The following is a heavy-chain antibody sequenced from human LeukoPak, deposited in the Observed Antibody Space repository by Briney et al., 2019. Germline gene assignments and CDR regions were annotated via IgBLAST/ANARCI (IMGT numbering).Heavy chain of an antibody. CDR2: IYYSGST. CDR1: GGSISGSSYY. Sequence: SETLSLTCTVSGGSISGSSYYWGWIRQPPGKGLEWIGSIYYSGSTYYNPSLKSRVTMSVDTSKNQFSLKLSSVTAADTAVYYCARRGGRRYYGSGTYYNDYYFDYWGQGTLVTVSS. V-gene: IGHV4-39*01. D-gene: IGHD3-10*01. CDR3: ARRGGRRYYGSGTYYNDYYFDY. J-gene: IGHJ4*02.